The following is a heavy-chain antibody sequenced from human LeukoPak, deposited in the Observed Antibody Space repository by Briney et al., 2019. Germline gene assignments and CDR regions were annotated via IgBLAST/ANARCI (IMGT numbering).Heavy chain of an antibody. CDR2: INPNSGGT. D-gene: IGHD4-11*01. V-gene: IGHV1-2*06. CDR1: GGTFSSYA. CDR3: ARGVKGAFDI. J-gene: IGHJ3*02. Sequence: ASVKVSCKASGGTFSSYAISWVRQAPGQGLEWMGRINPNSGGTNYAQKFQGRVTMTRDTSISTAYMELSRLRSDDTAVYYCARGVKGAFDIWGQGTMVTVSS.